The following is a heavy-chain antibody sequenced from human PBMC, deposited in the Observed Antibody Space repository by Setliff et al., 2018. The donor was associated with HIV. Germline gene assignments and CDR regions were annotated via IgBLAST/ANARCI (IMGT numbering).Heavy chain of an antibody. V-gene: IGHV4-39*07. CDR1: GGSISSSTYY. CDR3: ARSRESSGYYRDYYYYLDV. J-gene: IGHJ6*03. D-gene: IGHD6-19*01. Sequence: SETLSLTCTVSGGSISSSTYYWSWIRQPPGKGLEWIGEINHSGSTNYNPSLKSRVTISVHASKNQFSLKLSSVTAADTAVYYCARSRESSGYYRDYYYYLDVWGKGTTVTVSS. CDR2: INHSGST.